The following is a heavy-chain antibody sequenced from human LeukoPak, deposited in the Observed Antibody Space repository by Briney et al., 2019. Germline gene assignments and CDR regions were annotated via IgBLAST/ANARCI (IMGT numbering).Heavy chain of an antibody. CDR3: ARGSIEEAIFGVVNYYYYYYMDV. J-gene: IGHJ6*03. V-gene: IGHV3-48*01. D-gene: IGHD3-3*01. CDR1: GFTFSSCS. CDR2: ISSSSSTI. Sequence: GGSLRLSCAASGFTFSSCSMNWVRQAPGKGLEWVSYISSSSSTIYYADSVKGRFTISRDNSKNTLYLQMGSLRAEDMAVYYCARGSIEEAIFGVVNYYYYYYMDVWGKGTTVTVSS.